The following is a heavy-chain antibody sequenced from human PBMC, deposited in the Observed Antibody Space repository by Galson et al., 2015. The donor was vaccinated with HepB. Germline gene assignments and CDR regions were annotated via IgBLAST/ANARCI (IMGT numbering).Heavy chain of an antibody. D-gene: IGHD6-19*01. CDR3: AADYSSGWSPFDY. CDR2: IVVGSGNT. CDR1: GFTFTSSA. J-gene: IGHJ4*02. Sequence: SVKVSCKASGFTFTSSAVQWVRQARGQRLEWIGWIVVGSGNTNYAQKFQERVTITRDMSTSTAYMELSSLRSEDTAVYYCAADYSSGWSPFDYWGQGTLVTVSS. V-gene: IGHV1-58*01.